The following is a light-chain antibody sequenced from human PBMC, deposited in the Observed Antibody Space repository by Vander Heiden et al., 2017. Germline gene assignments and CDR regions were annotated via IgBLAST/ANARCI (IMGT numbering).Light chain of an antibody. CDR3: QQYGSPIT. CDR2: GAS. J-gene: IGKJ5*01. CDR1: QSVSISY. Sequence: EIVFTQSPGTLSLSQGERTALSCRASQSVSISYLAWYQQKPGQAPRLLIYGASSRATGIPDRFSGSGSGTDFTLTISRLEPEDFAVYYCQQYGSPITFGQGTRLEIK. V-gene: IGKV3-20*01.